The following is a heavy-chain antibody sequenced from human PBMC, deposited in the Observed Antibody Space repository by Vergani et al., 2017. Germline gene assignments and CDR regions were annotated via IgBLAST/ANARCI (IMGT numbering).Heavy chain of an antibody. Sequence: EVQLVESGGGLVQPGGSLRLSCAASGFTFSSYSMNWVRQAPGKGLEWVSYISSSSSTIYYADSVKGRFTISRDNAKNSLYLQMNSLRAEDTAVYYCARGYDSSGYWYYYYGMDVWGQGTTVTVSS. CDR3: ARGYDSSGYWYYYYGMDV. V-gene: IGHV3-48*01. CDR2: ISSSSSTI. CDR1: GFTFSSYS. J-gene: IGHJ6*02. D-gene: IGHD3-22*01.